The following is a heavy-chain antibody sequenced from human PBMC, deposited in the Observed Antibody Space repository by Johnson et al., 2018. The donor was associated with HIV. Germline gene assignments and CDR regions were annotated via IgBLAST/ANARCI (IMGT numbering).Heavy chain of an antibody. CDR1: GFTFSDYY. D-gene: IGHD3-10*01. Sequence: QVQLVESGGGLVKPGGSLRLSCAASGFTFSDYYMSWIRQAPGKGLEWVSYISSSRSNIYYADSVKGRFTISRDNAKNSVNLQMNSLRAEDTAMYYCAREQATLWFRASGAAFNIWGQGTMVTVSS. J-gene: IGHJ3*02. V-gene: IGHV3-11*04. CDR3: AREQATLWFRASGAAFNI. CDR2: ISSSRSNI.